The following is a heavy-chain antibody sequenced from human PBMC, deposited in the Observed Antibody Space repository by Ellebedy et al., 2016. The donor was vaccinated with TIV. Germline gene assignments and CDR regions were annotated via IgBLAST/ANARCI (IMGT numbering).Heavy chain of an antibody. V-gene: IGHV3-30*03. J-gene: IGHJ4*02. CDR3: RPGHYSDA. CDR1: GFTFSDSV. CDR2: ISVDGRAV. Sequence: GGSLRLSXVGFGFTFSDSVMHWVRQDPGKGLDWVAGISVDGRAVHYPDSVKGRFTISRDNAQNTVYLQMNSLRLEDTAVYYCRPGHYSDAWGQGTLVTVSS.